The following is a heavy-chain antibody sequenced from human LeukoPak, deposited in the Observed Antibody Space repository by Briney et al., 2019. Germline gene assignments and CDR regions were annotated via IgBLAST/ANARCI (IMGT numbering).Heavy chain of an antibody. CDR2: ISHDGRNK. CDR3: FSLSPQDTAMVSKFDY. D-gene: IGHD5-18*01. CDR1: GFTFSAFN. Sequence: PGGSLRLSCAAAGFTFSAFNIHWVRQAPGKGLEWVAVISHDGRNKYFADSVKGRFTISRDNSKNTLYLQMNSLRAEDTAVYYCFSLSPQDTAMVSKFDYWGQGTLVTVSS. J-gene: IGHJ4*02. V-gene: IGHV3-30*03.